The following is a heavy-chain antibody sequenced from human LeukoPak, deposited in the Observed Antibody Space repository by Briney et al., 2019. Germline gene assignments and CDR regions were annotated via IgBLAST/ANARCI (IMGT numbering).Heavy chain of an antibody. J-gene: IGHJ5*02. CDR1: GYTFTGYY. CDR2: INPNSGGT. Sequence: ASVKVSCKASGYTFTGYYMHWVRQAPGQGLEWMGWINPNSGGTNYAQKFQGRVTMTRDTSISTAYMELSRLRSDDTAVYYCARMSGYCISTSCYSWFDPWGQGTLVTVSS. CDR3: ARMSGYCISTSCYSWFDP. D-gene: IGHD2-2*03. V-gene: IGHV1-2*02.